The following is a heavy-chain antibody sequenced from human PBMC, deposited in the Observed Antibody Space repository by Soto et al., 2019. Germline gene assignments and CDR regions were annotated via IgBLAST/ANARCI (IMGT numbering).Heavy chain of an antibody. Sequence: PSETLSLTCSVSGGSISSYFRNWLRQPPGKGLEWIGYIYDDGTTDYNPSLQSRVTILLDMSKNQFSLKLSSVTAADTAVYYCARRSHIVVAPTWGQGTLVTVSS. CDR2: IYDDGTT. V-gene: IGHV4-59*01. CDR3: ARRSHIVVAPT. CDR1: GGSISSYF. J-gene: IGHJ4*02. D-gene: IGHD2-21*01.